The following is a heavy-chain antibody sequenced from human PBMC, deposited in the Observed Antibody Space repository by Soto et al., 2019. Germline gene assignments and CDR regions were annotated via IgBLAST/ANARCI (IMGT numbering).Heavy chain of an antibody. CDR3: ARDYGIPAARVYYYYGMDV. J-gene: IGHJ6*02. V-gene: IGHV3-33*01. CDR2: IWYDGSNK. D-gene: IGHD2-2*01. Sequence: QVQLVQSGAEVKKPGSSVKVSCKASGGTFSSYAISWVRQAPGQGLEWVAVIWYDGSNKYYADSVKGRFTISRDNSKNTLYLQMNSLRAEDTAVYYCARDYGIPAARVYYYYGMDVWGQGTTVTVSS. CDR1: GGTFSSYA.